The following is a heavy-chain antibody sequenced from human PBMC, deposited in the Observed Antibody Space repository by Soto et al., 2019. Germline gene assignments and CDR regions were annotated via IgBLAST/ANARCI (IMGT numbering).Heavy chain of an antibody. CDR3: AGDPTGGIAVVVPGVRYGMDV. CDR2: ISFSSSTK. CDR1: GFTFSSYS. D-gene: IGHD2-15*01. Sequence: PGGSLRLSCAISGFTFSSYSMNWVRQAPGKGLEWISYISFSSSTKYYADSVKGRFTISRDNARNSLYLQMNSLRDEDTAVYYCAGDPTGGIAVVVPGVRYGMDVWGQGTTVTVSS. V-gene: IGHV3-48*02. J-gene: IGHJ6*02.